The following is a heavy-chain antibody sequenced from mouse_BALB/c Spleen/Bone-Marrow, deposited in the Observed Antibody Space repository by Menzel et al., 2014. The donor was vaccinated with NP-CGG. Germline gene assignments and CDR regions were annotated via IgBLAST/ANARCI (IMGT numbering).Heavy chain of an antibody. Sequence: EVMLVESGGGLVQPGGSLRLSCATSGFTFTDYYMNWVRQPPGKALEWLGFIRNKANGYTTEYSASVKGRFTISRDNSQNILYLQMDTLRAEDSATYYCARDKGRVFFDYRGQGTTLTVSS. CDR3: ARDKGRVFFDY. V-gene: IGHV7-3*02. CDR1: GFTFTDYY. J-gene: IGHJ2*01. CDR2: IRNKANGYTT.